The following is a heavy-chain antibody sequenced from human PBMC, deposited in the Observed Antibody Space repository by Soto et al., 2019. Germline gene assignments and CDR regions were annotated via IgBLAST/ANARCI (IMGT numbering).Heavy chain of an antibody. J-gene: IGHJ4*02. D-gene: IGHD1-26*01. CDR1: GFTFDDYD. CDR3: AKEAGTGSYYPFDY. V-gene: IGHV3-30*18. CDR2: ISYDGSDK. Sequence: PGGSLRLSCAASGFTFDDYDMHWVRQAPGKGLEWAAVISYDGSDKKYADSVKGRFTISRDNSRNTLYLHMNSLRAEDTAVYYCAKEAGTGSYYPFDYWGQGALVTVSS.